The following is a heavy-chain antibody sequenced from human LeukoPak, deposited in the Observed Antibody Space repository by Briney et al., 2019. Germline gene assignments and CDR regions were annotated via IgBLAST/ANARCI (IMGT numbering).Heavy chain of an antibody. D-gene: IGHD3-10*01. Sequence: ASVKVSCKASGYTFTSYVISWVRQAPGQGLEWMGWISAYNGDTNYAQKFQGRVTMTTDTSTSTACMEVRSLRSDDTAVYYCARAGSTAFGIIIIRDFDYWGQGTLVTVSS. CDR3: ARAGSTAFGIIIIRDFDY. CDR1: GYTFTSYV. CDR2: ISAYNGDT. J-gene: IGHJ4*02. V-gene: IGHV1-18*01.